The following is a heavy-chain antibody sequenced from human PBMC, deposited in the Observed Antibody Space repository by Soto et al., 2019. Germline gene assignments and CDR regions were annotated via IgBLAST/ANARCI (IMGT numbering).Heavy chain of an antibody. V-gene: IGHV4-30-4*01. CDR3: ARGDTAMVGNWFDP. J-gene: IGHJ5*02. CDR2: IYYSGST. CDR1: GGSISSDDYY. D-gene: IGHD5-18*01. Sequence: SETLSLTCTVSGGSISSDDYYWSWIRQPPGQGLEWIGYIYYSGSTYYNPSLKSRVTISVDTSKNQFSLKLSSVTAADTAVYYCARGDTAMVGNWFDPWGQGTLVTVSS.